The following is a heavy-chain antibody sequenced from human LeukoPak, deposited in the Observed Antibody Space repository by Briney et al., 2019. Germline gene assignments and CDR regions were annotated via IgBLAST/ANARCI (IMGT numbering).Heavy chain of an antibody. CDR1: GGSIGSYF. V-gene: IGHV4-4*07. J-gene: IGHJ4*02. CDR3: AREYNSSRYFDS. Sequence: SETLSLTCTVSGGSIGSYFWTWIRQPAGRGLEWIGRIYSSGSTNYNPSLKSRLTMSIDTSKSQFSLNLTSVTAADTAVYYCAREYNSSRYFDSWGQGTLVTVSS. CDR2: IYSSGST. D-gene: IGHD6-13*01.